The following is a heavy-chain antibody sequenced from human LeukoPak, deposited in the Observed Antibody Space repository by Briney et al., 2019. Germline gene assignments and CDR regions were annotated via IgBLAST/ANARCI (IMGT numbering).Heavy chain of an antibody. Sequence: SETLSLTCAVYGGSFSGYYWSWIRQPPGKGLEWIGEINHSGSTNYNPSLKSRVTISVDTSKNQFSLKLSSVTAADTAVYYCARSTVPYYYYYYMDVWGKGTTVTISS. J-gene: IGHJ6*03. CDR2: INHSGST. D-gene: IGHD4-17*01. CDR1: GGSFSGYY. CDR3: ARSTVPYYYYYYMDV. V-gene: IGHV4-34*01.